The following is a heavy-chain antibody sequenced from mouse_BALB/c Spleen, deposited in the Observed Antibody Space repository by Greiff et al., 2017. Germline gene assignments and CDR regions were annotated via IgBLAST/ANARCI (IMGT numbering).Heavy chain of an antibody. J-gene: IGHJ3*01. Sequence: EVQLVESGGDLVKPGGSLKLSCAASGFTFSSYGMSWVRQTPDKRLEWVVTISSGGSYTYYPDSVKGRFTISRDNAKNTLYLQMSSLKSEDTAVDYCARCSAGYYGAWFAYWGQGTLVTVSA. CDR3: ARCSAGYYGAWFAY. CDR2: ISSGGSYT. V-gene: IGHV5-6*01. D-gene: IGHD1-1*01. CDR1: GFTFSSYG.